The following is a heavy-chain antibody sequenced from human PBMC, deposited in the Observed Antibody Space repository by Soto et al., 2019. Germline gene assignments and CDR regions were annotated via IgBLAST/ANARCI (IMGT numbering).Heavy chain of an antibody. J-gene: IGHJ5*02. CDR1: GFTVSSNY. Sequence: GGSLRLSCAASGFTVSSNYMTWVRQAPGKGLEWVSVIYSGGSTYYADSVKDRFTISRDNSENTMYLQMNSLRAEDTSVYYCARDKLRGFSNWFDPWGQGTLVTVSS. CDR2: IYSGGST. CDR3: ARDKLRGFSNWFDP. D-gene: IGHD3-10*01. V-gene: IGHV3-66*01.